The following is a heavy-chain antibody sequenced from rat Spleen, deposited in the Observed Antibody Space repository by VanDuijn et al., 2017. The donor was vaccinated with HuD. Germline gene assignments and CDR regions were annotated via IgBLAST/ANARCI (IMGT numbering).Heavy chain of an antibody. CDR2: ISSGGTS. CDR1: GFSLTSYT. Sequence: QAQLKESGPGLVQPSQTLSLTCTVSGFSLTSYTLSWVRQSPGKGLEWIGAISSGGTSYYNSVLNPRVSISRDISKSQVFLKMNSLQTEDTAMYFCARGWERFAYWGQGTLVTVSS. D-gene: IGHD5-1*01. CDR3: ARGWERFAY. V-gene: IGHV2-6*01. J-gene: IGHJ3*01.